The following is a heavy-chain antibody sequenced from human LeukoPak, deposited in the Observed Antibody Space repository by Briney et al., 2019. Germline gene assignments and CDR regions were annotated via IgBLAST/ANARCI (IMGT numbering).Heavy chain of an antibody. V-gene: IGHV3-21*01. CDR1: GFTFSSYT. CDR2: ISSSSSYI. D-gene: IGHD3-10*01. CDR3: ARATFDDYYGSGDYYGMDV. J-gene: IGHJ6*02. Sequence: PGGSLRLSCAASGFTFSSYTMNWVRQAPGKGLEWVSSISSSSSYIYYADSVKGRFTISRDNAKNSLYLQMNSLRAENTAVYYCARATFDDYYGSGDYYGMDVWGQGTTVTVSS.